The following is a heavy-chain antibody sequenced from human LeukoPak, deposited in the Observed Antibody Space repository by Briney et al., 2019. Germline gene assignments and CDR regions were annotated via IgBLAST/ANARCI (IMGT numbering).Heavy chain of an antibody. Sequence: VSVKVSCKASGYTFTSYGINWVRQAPGQGLEWMGWISAYNGNTNYAQKVQGRVTMTTDTSTSTAYMELRSLRSDDTAVYYCAKAHYSVAAAGMSDDWGQGTLVTVSS. CDR1: GYTFTSYG. CDR3: AKAHYSVAAAGMSDD. V-gene: IGHV1-18*01. CDR2: ISAYNGNT. J-gene: IGHJ4*02. D-gene: IGHD6-13*01.